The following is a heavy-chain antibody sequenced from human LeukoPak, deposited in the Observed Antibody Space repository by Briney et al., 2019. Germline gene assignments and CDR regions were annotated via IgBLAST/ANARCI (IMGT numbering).Heavy chain of an antibody. CDR2: ISAYNGNT. Sequence: ASVKVSCKASGYTFTSYGISWVRQAPGQGLEWMGWISAYNGNTNYAQKLQGRVTMTTDTSTSTAYMELSRLRSDDTAVYYCARSLGYTSSWYLDYWGQGTLVTVSS. J-gene: IGHJ4*02. D-gene: IGHD6-13*01. CDR3: ARSLGYTSSWYLDY. V-gene: IGHV1-18*01. CDR1: GYTFTSYG.